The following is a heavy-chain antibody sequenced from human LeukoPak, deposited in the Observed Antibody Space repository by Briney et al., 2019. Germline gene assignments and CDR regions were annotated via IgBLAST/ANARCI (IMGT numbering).Heavy chain of an antibody. CDR3: ASSYYYDSSGYFGTS. CDR2: IYYSGST. Sequence: SETLSLTCTVSGGSISSYYWSWIRQPPGKGLEWIGYIYYSGSTNYNPSLKSRVTISVDTSKNQFSLKLGSVTAADTAVYYCASSYYYDSSGYFGTSWGQGTLVTVSS. D-gene: IGHD3-22*01. V-gene: IGHV4-59*08. J-gene: IGHJ4*02. CDR1: GGSISSYY.